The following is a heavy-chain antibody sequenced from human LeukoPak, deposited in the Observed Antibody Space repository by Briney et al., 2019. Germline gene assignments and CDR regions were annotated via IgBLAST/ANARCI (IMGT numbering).Heavy chain of an antibody. D-gene: IGHD3-22*01. CDR2: IYHSGNT. Sequence: PSETLSLTCAVSGYSISSGYYWGWLRQPPGKGLEWIGSIYHSGNTYYNPSLKSRVTISLGMSKNQFSLKLSSVTATDTAVYYCARLKDSSGYYPNYFDYWGQGTLVTVSS. CDR1: GYSISSGYY. V-gene: IGHV4-38-2*01. CDR3: ARLKDSSGYYPNYFDY. J-gene: IGHJ4*02.